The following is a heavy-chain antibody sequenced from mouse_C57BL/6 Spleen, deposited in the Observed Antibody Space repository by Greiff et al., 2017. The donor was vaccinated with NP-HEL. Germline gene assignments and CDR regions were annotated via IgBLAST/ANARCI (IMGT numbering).Heavy chain of an antibody. Sequence: VQLQQSGPGLVQPSQSLSITCTVSGFSLTSYGVHWVRQSPGKGLEWLGVIWSGGSTDYNAAFISRLSISKDNSKSQVFFKMNSLQADDTAIYYCARNGDYGSSYEYFDVWGTGTTVTVSS. CDR1: GFSLTSYG. CDR3: ARNGDYGSSYEYFDV. V-gene: IGHV2-2*01. J-gene: IGHJ1*03. CDR2: IWSGGST. D-gene: IGHD1-1*01.